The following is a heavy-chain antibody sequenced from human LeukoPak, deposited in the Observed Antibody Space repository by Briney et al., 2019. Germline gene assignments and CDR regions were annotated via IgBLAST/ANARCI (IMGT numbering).Heavy chain of an antibody. D-gene: IGHD2-15*01. CDR1: GFTFSSYA. CDR3: AKQKLPPWYYGMDV. J-gene: IGHJ6*02. V-gene: IGHV3-23*01. Sequence: PGGSLRLSCAASGFTFSSYAMSWVRQAPGKGLEWVSAISGSGGSTYYADSVKGRFTISRDNSKNTLYPQMNSLRAEDTAVYYCAKQKLPPWYYGMDVWGQGTTVTVSS. CDR2: ISGSGGST.